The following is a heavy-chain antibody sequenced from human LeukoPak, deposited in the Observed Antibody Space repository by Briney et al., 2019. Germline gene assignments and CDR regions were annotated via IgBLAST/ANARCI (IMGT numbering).Heavy chain of an antibody. V-gene: IGHV4-59*12. D-gene: IGHD6-13*01. Sequence: SETLSLTCTVSGGSISSYYWSWIRQPPGKGLEWIGYIYYSGSTNYNPSLKSRVTISVDTSKKQFSLRLNSVTAADTAVYYCARDSRSTWYYYWGQGTLVTVSS. CDR2: IYYSGST. J-gene: IGHJ4*02. CDR1: GGSISSYY. CDR3: ARDSRSTWYYY.